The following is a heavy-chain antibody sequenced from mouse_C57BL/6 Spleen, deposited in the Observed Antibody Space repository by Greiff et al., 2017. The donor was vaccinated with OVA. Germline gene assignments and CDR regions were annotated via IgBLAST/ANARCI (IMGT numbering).Heavy chain of an antibody. CDR1: GYSFTSYY. J-gene: IGHJ3*01. V-gene: IGHV1-66*01. CDR2: IYPGSGNT. Sequence: QVQLQQSGPELVKPGASVKISCKASGYSFTSYYIHWVKQRPGQGLEWIGWIYPGSGNTKYNEKFKGKATLTADTSSSTAYMQLSSLTSEDSAVYYCARSGGSSGPFAYGGQGTLVTVAA. CDR3: ARSGGSSGPFAY. D-gene: IGHD3-2*02.